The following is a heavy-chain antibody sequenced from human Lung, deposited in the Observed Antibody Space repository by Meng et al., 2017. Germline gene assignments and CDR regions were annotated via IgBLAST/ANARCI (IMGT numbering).Heavy chain of an antibody. V-gene: IGHV3-15*01. CDR1: GFSFTDAW. Sequence: GQLVEAGGCWGKPGGPCRLSLVASGFSFTDAWMSWVRQAPGKGLEWVGRIKSNSDGGTTDYAAPVKGRFTISRDDSKNTLYLQMNSLITEDTAVYFCATGAAADHWGHGTLVTVSS. D-gene: IGHD6-13*01. J-gene: IGHJ4*01. CDR2: IKSNSDGGTT. CDR3: ATGAAADH.